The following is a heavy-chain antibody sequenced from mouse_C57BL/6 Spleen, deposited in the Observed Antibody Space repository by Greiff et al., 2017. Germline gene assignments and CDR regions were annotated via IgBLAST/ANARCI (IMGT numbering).Heavy chain of an antibody. V-gene: IGHV1-82*01. CDR3: AREGLGPFAY. CDR2: IYPGDGDT. CDR1: GYAFSSSW. Sequence: QLQQSGPELVKPGASVKISCKASGYAFSSSWMNWVKQRPGKGLEWIGRIYPGDGDTNYNGKFKGKATLTADKSSSTAYMQLSSLTSEDSAVYFCAREGLGPFAYWGQGTTLTVSS. D-gene: IGHD4-1*01. J-gene: IGHJ2*01.